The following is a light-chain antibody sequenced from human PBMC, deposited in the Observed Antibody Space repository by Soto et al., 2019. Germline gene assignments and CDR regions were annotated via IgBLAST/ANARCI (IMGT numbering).Light chain of an antibody. CDR1: QDISNY. J-gene: IGKJ2*01. CDR2: DAS. Sequence: DIQMTQSPSSLSASVGDRVTITCQASQDISNYLNWYQQKPGKAPKLLIYDASNLEIGVPSMFSGSGAVTDFTFTISSLQPEDIATYYCQQYDNLPYTFGQGTKLEIK. V-gene: IGKV1-33*01. CDR3: QQYDNLPYT.